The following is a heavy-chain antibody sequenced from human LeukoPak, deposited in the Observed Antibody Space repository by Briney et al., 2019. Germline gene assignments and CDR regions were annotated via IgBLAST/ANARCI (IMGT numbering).Heavy chain of an antibody. V-gene: IGHV3-66*01. D-gene: IGHD3-9*01. CDR2: IYTGGST. CDR1: GFTVDSKY. J-gene: IGHJ6*04. Sequence: GGSLRLSCAASGFTVDSKYMSWVRQAPGKGLEWVSLIYTGGSTYYADSVKGRFTISRDDAKNSLYLQMNSLRAEDTAVYYCARDLRSDWNYYYGMDVWGKGTTVTVSS. CDR3: ARDLRSDWNYYYGMDV.